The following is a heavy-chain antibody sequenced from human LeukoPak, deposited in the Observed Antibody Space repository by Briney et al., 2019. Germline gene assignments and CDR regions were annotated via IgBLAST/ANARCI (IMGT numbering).Heavy chain of an antibody. CDR1: GFTFSSYE. CDR2: IYHSGST. CDR3: ASSGSGSYYKPRFDY. Sequence: GSLRLSCAASGFTFSSYEMNWVRQAPGKGLEWIGSIYHSGSTYYNPSLKSRVTISVDTSKNQFSLKLSSVTAADTAVYYCASSGSGSYYKPRFDYWGQGTLVTVSS. D-gene: IGHD3-10*01. V-gene: IGHV4-38-2*01. J-gene: IGHJ4*02.